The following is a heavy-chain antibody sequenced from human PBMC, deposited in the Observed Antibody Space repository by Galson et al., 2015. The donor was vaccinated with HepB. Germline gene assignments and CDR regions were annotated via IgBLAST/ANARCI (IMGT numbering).Heavy chain of an antibody. D-gene: IGHD3-10*01. CDR1: GFTFSDYY. J-gene: IGHJ5*02. Sequence: SLRLSCAAPGFTFSDYYMSWIRQAPGKGLEWVSYISTSGSTIYHADSVKGRFTISRDNAKNSLYLQMNSLRAEDTAVYYCARTPYYGSGSYSNAWFDPWGQGTLVTVSS. V-gene: IGHV3-11*01. CDR3: ARTPYYGSGSYSNAWFDP. CDR2: ISTSGSTI.